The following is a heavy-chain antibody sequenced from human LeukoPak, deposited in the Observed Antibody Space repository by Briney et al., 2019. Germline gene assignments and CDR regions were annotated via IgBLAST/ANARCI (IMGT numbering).Heavy chain of an antibody. CDR3: ARVRRGGYYFSY. CDR1: GGTFSSYA. J-gene: IGHJ4*02. V-gene: IGHV1-69*04. Sequence: GASVKVSCKASGGTFSSYAISWVRQAPGQGLEWMGRIIPILGIANYGQKFQGRVTITADKSTSTAYMELSSLRSEDTAVYYCARVRRGGYYFSYWGQGTLVTVSS. CDR2: IIPILGIA. D-gene: IGHD3-22*01.